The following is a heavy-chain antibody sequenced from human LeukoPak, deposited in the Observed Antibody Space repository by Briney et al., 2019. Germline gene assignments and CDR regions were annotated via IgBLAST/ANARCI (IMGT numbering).Heavy chain of an antibody. CDR3: ARGSASGITIFGVVNFDY. J-gene: IGHJ4*02. V-gene: IGHV3-23*01. Sequence: GGSLRLSCAASGFTFSSYAMSWVRQAPGKGLEWVSAISGSGGSTYYADSVKGRFTISRDNAKNSLYLQMNSLRAEDTAVYYCARGSASGITIFGVVNFDYWGQGTLVTVSS. D-gene: IGHD3-3*01. CDR2: ISGSGGST. CDR1: GFTFSSYA.